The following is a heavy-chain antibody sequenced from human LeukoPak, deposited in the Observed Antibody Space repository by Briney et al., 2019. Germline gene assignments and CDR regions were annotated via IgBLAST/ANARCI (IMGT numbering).Heavy chain of an antibody. D-gene: IGHD4-11*01. J-gene: IGHJ4*02. CDR1: GFTFSSSW. Sequence: PGGSLRLSCAASGFTFSSSWMTWVRQAPGKGLVWVSRISTDASSTTYADSVTGRFTISRDNAKGTLHLQMSSLRAEDTAVYYCTGHHQAYSRTYWGQGTLVTVSS. CDR2: ISTDASST. CDR3: TGHHQAYSRTY. V-gene: IGHV3-74*01.